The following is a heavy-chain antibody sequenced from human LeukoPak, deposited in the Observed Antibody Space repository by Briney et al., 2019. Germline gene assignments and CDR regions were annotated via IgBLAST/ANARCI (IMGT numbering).Heavy chain of an antibody. CDR3: ARESDYGYYFDY. J-gene: IGHJ4*02. CDR1: GYTFTSCG. V-gene: IGHV1-18*01. CDR2: ISAYNGNT. Sequence: ASVKVSCKASGYTFTSCGISWVRQAPGQGLEWMGWISAYNGNTNYAQKLQGRVTMTTDTSTSTAYMELRSLRSDDTAVYYCARESDYGYYFDYWGQGTLVTVSS. D-gene: IGHD4-17*01.